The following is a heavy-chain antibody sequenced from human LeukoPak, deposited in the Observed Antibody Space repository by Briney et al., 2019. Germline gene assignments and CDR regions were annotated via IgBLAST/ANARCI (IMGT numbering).Heavy chain of an antibody. CDR3: ARGHGSGWTKNAFDI. V-gene: IGHV3-48*03. CDR2: ISSSGSTI. CDR1: GFTFSSYE. J-gene: IGHJ3*02. D-gene: IGHD6-19*01. Sequence: GGSLRLSCAASGFTFSSYEMNWVRQAPGKGLEWVSYISSSGSTIYYADSVKGRFTISRDNAKNSLYLQMNSLRAEDTAVYYCARGHGSGWTKNAFDIWGQGTMVTVSS.